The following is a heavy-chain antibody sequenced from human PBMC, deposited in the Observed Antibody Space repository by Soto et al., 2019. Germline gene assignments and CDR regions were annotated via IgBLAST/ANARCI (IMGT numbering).Heavy chain of an antibody. CDR2: IYSGGST. J-gene: IGHJ5*02. CDR1: GFTVSSNY. V-gene: IGHV3-53*01. CDR3: ARDHGIAVAGPFDP. Sequence: QPGGSLRLSCAASGFTVSSNYMSWVRQAPGKGLEWVSVIYSGGSTYYADSVKGRFTISRDNSKNTLYLQMNSLRAEDTAVYYCARDHGIAVAGPFDPWGQGTLVTVSS. D-gene: IGHD6-19*01.